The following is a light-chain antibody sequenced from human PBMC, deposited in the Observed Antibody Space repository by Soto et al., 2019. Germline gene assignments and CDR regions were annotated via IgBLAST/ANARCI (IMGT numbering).Light chain of an antibody. CDR1: QAVGSS. Sequence: TTCPPTLSASVRDRVTISRRASQAVGSSLAWYQQKPGKAPKFLIYDASRLQSEVPSRFSGSGSGTDFTLTISSLQPDDFATYYCQQYYNSPLTFGRGTKVDIK. J-gene: IGKJ4*01. CDR2: DAS. CDR3: QQYYNSPLT. V-gene: IGKV1D-13*01.